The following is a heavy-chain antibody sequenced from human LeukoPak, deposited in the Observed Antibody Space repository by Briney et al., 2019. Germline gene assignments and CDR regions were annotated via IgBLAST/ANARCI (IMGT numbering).Heavy chain of an antibody. J-gene: IGHJ4*02. Sequence: GGSLRLSCVASGFSFSDFYMSWIRQAPGKGLEWVSYISSSSSIVYYADSVKGRFTISRDNAKNSLYLQMNSLRAEDTAVYYCARPPYNSGWYYFDYWGQGTLVTVSS. V-gene: IGHV3-11*04. CDR1: GFSFSDFY. D-gene: IGHD6-19*01. CDR2: ISSSSSIV. CDR3: ARPPYNSGWYYFDY.